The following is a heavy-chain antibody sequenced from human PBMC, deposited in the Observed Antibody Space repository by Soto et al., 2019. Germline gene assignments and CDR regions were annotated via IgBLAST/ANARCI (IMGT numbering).Heavy chain of an antibody. CDR1: GGTFSSYA. V-gene: IGHV1-69*13. J-gene: IGHJ4*02. CDR2: IIPIFGTA. CDR3: ARVTMVRGVNSLVYFDY. D-gene: IGHD3-10*01. Sequence: GASVKVSCKASGGTFSSYAISWVRQAPGQGLEWMGGIIPIFGTANYAQKFQGRVTITADESTSTAYMELSSLRSEDTAVYYCARVTMVRGVNSLVYFDYWGQGTLVTVSS.